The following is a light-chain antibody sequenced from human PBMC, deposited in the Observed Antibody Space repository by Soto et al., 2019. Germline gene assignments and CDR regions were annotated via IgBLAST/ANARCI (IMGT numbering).Light chain of an antibody. V-gene: IGKV1-39*01. Sequence: DLQMTHSPPSLSATVGFRVTITHRASQSISSYLNWYQQKPGKAPKLLIYAASSLQSGVPSRFSGSGSGTDFTLTISSLQPEDFATYYCQQSYSSWTFGQGTKVAIK. CDR1: QSISSY. CDR2: AAS. CDR3: QQSYSSWT. J-gene: IGKJ1*01.